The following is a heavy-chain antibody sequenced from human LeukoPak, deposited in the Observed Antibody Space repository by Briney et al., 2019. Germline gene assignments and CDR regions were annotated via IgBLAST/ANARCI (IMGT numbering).Heavy chain of an antibody. CDR1: GFSFSSYG. CDR2: ISSSSSYI. Sequence: PGGSLRLSCAASGFSFSSYGMNWVRQAPGKGLEWVSFISSSSSYIYYADSVKGRFTISRDNAKNSLYLQMNSLRAEDTALYYCARDRGVDTAMVNWFDPWGQGTLVTVSS. J-gene: IGHJ5*02. CDR3: ARDRGVDTAMVNWFDP. D-gene: IGHD5-18*01. V-gene: IGHV3-21*04.